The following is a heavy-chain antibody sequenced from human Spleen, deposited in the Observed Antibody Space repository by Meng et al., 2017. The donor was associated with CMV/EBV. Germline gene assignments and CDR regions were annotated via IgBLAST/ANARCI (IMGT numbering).Heavy chain of an antibody. CDR1: GGSISSYY. Sequence: SETLSLTCTVSGGSISSYYWSWIRQPPGKGLEWIGYIYYSGSTNYNPSLKSRVTISVDTSKNQFSLKLSSVTAADTAVYYCAREASITGTWWFDPWGQGTLVTVS. V-gene: IGHV4-59*01. J-gene: IGHJ5*02. CDR2: IYYSGST. D-gene: IGHD1-7*01. CDR3: AREASITGTWWFDP.